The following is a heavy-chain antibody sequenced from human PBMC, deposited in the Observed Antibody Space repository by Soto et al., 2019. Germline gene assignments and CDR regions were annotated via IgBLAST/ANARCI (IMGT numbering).Heavy chain of an antibody. CDR3: ARLLRTFVGPNWFEL. CDR2: MHYSGKS. J-gene: IGHJ5*02. CDR1: GGSISSSSYY. V-gene: IGHV4-39*01. Sequence: SETLSLTCSVSGGSISSSSYYWGWVRQPPGKGLEWIGSMHYSGKSDFNPSLQSRVTISVDTSQNQCSLKLTSVTAADAAVYYCARLLRTFVGPNWFELWGRGTLVTVSS. D-gene: IGHD2-21*01.